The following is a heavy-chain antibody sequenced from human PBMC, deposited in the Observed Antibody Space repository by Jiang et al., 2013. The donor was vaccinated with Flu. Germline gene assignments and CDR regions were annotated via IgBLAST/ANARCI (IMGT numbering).Heavy chain of an antibody. CDR2: IYYSGST. CDR3: ASRFHYYGMDV. D-gene: IGHD2-21*01. V-gene: IGHV4-59*12. Sequence: GLVKPSETLSLTCTVSGGSISSYYWSWIRQPPGKGLEWIGYIYYSGSTNYNPSLKSRVTISVDKSKNQFSLKLSSVTAADTAVYYCASRFHYYGMDVWGQGTTVTVSS. J-gene: IGHJ6*02. CDR1: GGSISSYY.